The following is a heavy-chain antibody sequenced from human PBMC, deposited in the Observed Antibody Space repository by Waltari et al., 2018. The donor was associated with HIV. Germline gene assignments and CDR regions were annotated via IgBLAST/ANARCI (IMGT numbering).Heavy chain of an antibody. CDR1: GGSISSGSYY. CDR2: IYTSGST. CDR3: AREGGYCSSTSCLNWFDP. D-gene: IGHD2-2*03. Sequence: QVQLQESGPGLVKPSQTLSLTCTVSGGSISSGSYYWSWIRQPAGKGLEWIGRIYTSGSTNYNPSLKSRVTISVDTSKNQFSLKLSSVTAADTAVYYCAREGGYCSSTSCLNWFDPWGQGTLVTVSS. J-gene: IGHJ5*02. V-gene: IGHV4-61*02.